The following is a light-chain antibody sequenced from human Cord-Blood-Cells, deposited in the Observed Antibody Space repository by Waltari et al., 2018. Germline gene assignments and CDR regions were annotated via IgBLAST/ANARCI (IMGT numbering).Light chain of an antibody. CDR2: EVI. V-gene: IGLV2-23*02. CDR1: SSDVGSYNL. CDR3: CSYAGSSTYWV. Sequence: QSALTQPASVSGSPGQSITISCTGTSSDVGSYNLVSWYQQHPGKAPKLMIYEVIKRPSGVSNRVSGSKSGNTASLTISGLQAEDEADYYCCSYAGSSTYWVFGGGTKLTVL. J-gene: IGLJ3*02.